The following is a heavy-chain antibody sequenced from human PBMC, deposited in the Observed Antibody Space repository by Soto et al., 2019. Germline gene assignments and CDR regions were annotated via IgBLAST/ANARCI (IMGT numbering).Heavy chain of an antibody. V-gene: IGHV4-30-4*01. Sequence: SETLSLTCTVSGGSISSGDYYWSWIRQPPGKGLEWIGYIFYSGSTYYNPSLKSRVTISVDTSKNQFSLNLNSVTAADTAVYYCARVRSKFCSGGTCYYYYGMDVWGQGTTVTVSS. J-gene: IGHJ6*02. CDR3: ARVRSKFCSGGTCYYYYGMDV. D-gene: IGHD2-15*01. CDR1: GGSISSGDYY. CDR2: IFYSGST.